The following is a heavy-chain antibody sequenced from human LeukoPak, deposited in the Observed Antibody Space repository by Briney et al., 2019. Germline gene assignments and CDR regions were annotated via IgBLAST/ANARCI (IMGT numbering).Heavy chain of an antibody. D-gene: IGHD3-22*01. J-gene: IGHJ4*02. V-gene: IGHV3-33*01. Sequence: GRSLRLSCAASGFTFSNYGMHWVRQAPGKGLEWVALIWYDGSNKYYADSVKGRFTISRDNSQSTVYLQMNSLRAEDTAVYYCARNPKYYYDSSGYPDYWGQGTLVTVSS. CDR2: IWYDGSNK. CDR3: ARNPKYYYDSSGYPDY. CDR1: GFTFSNYG.